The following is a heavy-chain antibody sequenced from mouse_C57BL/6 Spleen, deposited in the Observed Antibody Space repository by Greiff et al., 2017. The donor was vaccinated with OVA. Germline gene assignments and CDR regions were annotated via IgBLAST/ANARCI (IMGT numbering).Heavy chain of an antibody. CDR1: GYTFTDYE. CDR2: IDPETGGT. D-gene: IGHD1-1*01. Sequence: VQLQESGAELVRPGASVTLSCKASGYTFTDYEMHWVKQTPVHGLEWIGAIDPETGGTAYNQKFKGKAILTADKSSSTAYMELRSLTSEDSAVYYWTRSATVKGAMDYWGQGTSVTVSS. J-gene: IGHJ4*01. CDR3: TRSATVKGAMDY. V-gene: IGHV1-15*01.